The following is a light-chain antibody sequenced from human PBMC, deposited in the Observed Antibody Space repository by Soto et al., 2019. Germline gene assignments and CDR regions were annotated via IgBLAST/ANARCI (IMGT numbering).Light chain of an antibody. J-gene: IGLJ1*01. V-gene: IGLV2-14*01. CDR1: SSDVGEYNS. CDR3: SSYTSSSTYV. CDR2: EVT. Sequence: QSVLTQPASVSGSPGQPITISCTGTSSDVGEYNSVSWYQQHPGKAPKLIIYEVTNRPSGVSDRLSGSKSGNTASLTISGLQAEDEADYYCSSYTSSSTYVFGVGTKVTVL.